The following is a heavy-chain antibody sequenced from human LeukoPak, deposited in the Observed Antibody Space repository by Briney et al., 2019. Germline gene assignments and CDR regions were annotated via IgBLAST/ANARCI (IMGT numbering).Heavy chain of an antibody. D-gene: IGHD1-1*01. CDR2: IASDGSST. Sequence: PGGSLRLSCAASGFTFSSYWMNWVRQAPGKGLVWVSRIASDGSSTTYADSVKGRFTISRDNSKSTLYLQMNSLRAEDTAVYYCAKNQQQLAHPFDYWGQGALVTVSS. CDR3: AKNQQQLAHPFDY. J-gene: IGHJ4*02. CDR1: GFTFSSYW. V-gene: IGHV3-74*01.